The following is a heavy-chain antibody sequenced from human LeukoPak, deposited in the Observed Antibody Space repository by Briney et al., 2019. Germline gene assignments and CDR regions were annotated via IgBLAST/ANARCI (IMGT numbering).Heavy chain of an antibody. CDR1: GHSSTAYY. Sequence: ASVRVSCKTSGHSSTAYYIHWVRQAPGQGLEWMGWINPNSGGTNYAQKFQGRVTMTRDTSITTAYMDLSRLRSDDTAVYYCAKVSLPNYIVVVVAATPAFDYWGQGTLVTVSS. CDR2: INPNSGGT. J-gene: IGHJ4*02. D-gene: IGHD2-15*01. CDR3: AKVSLPNYIVVVVAATPAFDY. V-gene: IGHV1-2*02.